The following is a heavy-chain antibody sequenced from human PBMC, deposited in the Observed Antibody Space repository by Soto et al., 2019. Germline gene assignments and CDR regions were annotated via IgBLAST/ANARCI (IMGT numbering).Heavy chain of an antibody. D-gene: IGHD4-17*01. V-gene: IGHV4-34*01. J-gene: IGHJ6*02. CDR3: ARAGRVTVTTIEKNYYYYYGMDV. Sequence: SETLSLTCAVYGGSFSGYYWSWIRQPPGKGLEWIGEINHSGSTNYNLSLKSRVTISVDTSKNQFSLKLSSVTAADTAVYYCARAGRVTVTTIEKNYYYYYGMDVWGQGTTVTVSS. CDR2: INHSGST. CDR1: GGSFSGYY.